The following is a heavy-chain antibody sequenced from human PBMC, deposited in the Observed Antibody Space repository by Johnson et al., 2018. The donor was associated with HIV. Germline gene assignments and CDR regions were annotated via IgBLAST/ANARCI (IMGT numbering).Heavy chain of an antibody. D-gene: IGHD2-15*01. CDR2: IYSGGRT. V-gene: IGHV3-66*01. Sequence: VQLVESGGGVIRPGGSLRLSCAASGFTVSSNYMNWVRQAPGKGLEWVSVIYSGGRTYYADSVKGRFTISRDNSKNTLYLQMSNLRPEDTALYYCAKEGSSSPWAFDIWGQGTMVTVSS. CDR3: AKEGSSSPWAFDI. CDR1: GFTVSSNY. J-gene: IGHJ3*02.